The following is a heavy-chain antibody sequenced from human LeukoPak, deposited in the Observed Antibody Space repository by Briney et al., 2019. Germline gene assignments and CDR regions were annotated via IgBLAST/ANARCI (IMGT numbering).Heavy chain of an antibody. V-gene: IGHV3-15*07. J-gene: IGHJ1*01. CDR3: AHGSAQYYEY. CDR1: GLTLSNVW. D-gene: IGHD2-15*01. CDR2: IRSQTAGGTA. Sequence: GGSLRLSCAVSGLTLSNVWMNWVRQAPGKGLEWVGRIRSQTAGGTADFAAPVKGRFSISRDDSKNSLYLQMNSLTSEDTAVYYCAHGSAQYYEYWGQGTLVTVSS.